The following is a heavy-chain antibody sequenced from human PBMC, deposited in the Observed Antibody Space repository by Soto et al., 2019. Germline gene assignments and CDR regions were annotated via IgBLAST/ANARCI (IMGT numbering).Heavy chain of an antibody. CDR3: AVPGRGDFDY. J-gene: IGHJ4*02. CDR1: GASIGTNNW. Sequence: QVQLQESGPGLVEPSGTLSLTCAVSGASIGTNNWWSWVRQPPGKGLEWIGEVYHSGTTNCNPSLKSRVTISIDKSKNQFSLTVTSMTAADTALYYCAVPGRGDFDYWSQGTLVTVSS. CDR2: VYHSGTT. V-gene: IGHV4-4*02. D-gene: IGHD5-12*01.